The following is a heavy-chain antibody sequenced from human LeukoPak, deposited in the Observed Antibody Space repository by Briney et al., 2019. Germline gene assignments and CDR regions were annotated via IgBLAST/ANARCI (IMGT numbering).Heavy chain of an antibody. J-gene: IGHJ5*02. CDR3: AGERLGYDSGSYYKNWFDP. CDR2: IKSKADGGTT. Sequence: PGGSLRLSCAASGFTFSDYYMSWVRQAPGKGLEWVGRIKSKADGGTTDYAAPVKGRFTISRDDSKNTLYLLMNSLRAEDTAVYYCAGERLGYDSGSYYKNWFDPWGQGTLVTVSS. CDR1: GFTFSDYY. D-gene: IGHD3-10*01. V-gene: IGHV3-15*01.